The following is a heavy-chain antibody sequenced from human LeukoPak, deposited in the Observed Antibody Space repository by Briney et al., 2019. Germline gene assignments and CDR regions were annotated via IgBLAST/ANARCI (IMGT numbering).Heavy chain of an antibody. J-gene: IGHJ4*02. D-gene: IGHD2-2*01. CDR3: ARSHQLPHFDY. CDR2: INAGNGNT. V-gene: IGHV1-3*01. Sequence: ASVKVSCKTSGYAFTDKYIHWMRQAPGEGLEWMGWINAGNGNTKYSQKFQGRVTITRDTSASTAYMELSSLRSEDTAVYYCARSHQLPHFDYWGQGTLVTVSS. CDR1: GYAFTDKY.